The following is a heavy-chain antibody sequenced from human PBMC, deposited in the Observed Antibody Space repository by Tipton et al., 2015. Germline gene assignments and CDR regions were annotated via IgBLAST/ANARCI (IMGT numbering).Heavy chain of an antibody. V-gene: IGHV1-69*01. CDR1: GGTFSSDG. CDR3: AKEEIVRWYKTFHI. J-gene: IGHJ3*02. CDR2: IIPVFGTT. D-gene: IGHD6-13*01. Sequence: QLVQSGAEVRKPGSSVRVSCKAAGGTFSSDGISWLRQAPGQGLEWMGGIIPVFGTTDYAQKFQDRVTITADESTNTAYIDLSNLRSEDTAMYYCAKEEIVRWYKTFHIWGQGTMVTVSS.